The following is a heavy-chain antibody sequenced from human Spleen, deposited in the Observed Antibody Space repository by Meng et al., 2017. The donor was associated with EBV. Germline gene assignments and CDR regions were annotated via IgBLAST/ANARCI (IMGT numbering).Heavy chain of an antibody. Sequence: QVQLQESGPGLVKPSGXLSLTCAVSGGSISSSNWWSWVRQPPGKGLEWIGEIYHSGSTDYNPSLKSRVTISVDMSKDQLSLRLSSVTAADTAVYYCAKGRIVTRSPWFDPWGRGTLVTVSS. J-gene: IGHJ5*02. CDR1: GGSISSSNW. V-gene: IGHV4-4*02. CDR3: AKGRIVTRSPWFDP. CDR2: IYHSGST. D-gene: IGHD6-6*01.